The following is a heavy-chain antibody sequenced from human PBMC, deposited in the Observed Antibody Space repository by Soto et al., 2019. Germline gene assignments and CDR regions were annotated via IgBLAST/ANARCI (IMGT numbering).Heavy chain of an antibody. D-gene: IGHD4-17*01. J-gene: IGHJ3*01. CDR2: IDPSDSYT. CDR3: ARRLTTVVTKFAFDS. CDR1: GYNFTTYW. V-gene: IGHV5-10-1*01. Sequence: PGESLKISCKGSGYNFTTYWISWVRQMPGKGLEWMGRIDPSDSYTNYSPSFQGHVTISADKSISTAYLQWSSLKASDTAMYYCARRLTTVVTKFAFDSLGQGKMLPVSS.